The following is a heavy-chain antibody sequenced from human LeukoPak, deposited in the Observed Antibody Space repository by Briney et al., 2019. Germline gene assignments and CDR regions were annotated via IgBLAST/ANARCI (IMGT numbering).Heavy chain of an antibody. CDR2: ISYDGSNK. J-gene: IGHJ4*02. CDR3: ENDYLVAAAVVDY. D-gene: IGHD6-13*01. CDR1: GFIFHIYG. Sequence: PGRSLRLSRAPCGFIFHIYGKRSVRQAPGKGLEWVAVISYDGSNKYYADSVKGRFTISRDNSKNTLYLPRNSLTSVETAVYYCENDYLVAAAVVDYWGQGTLVTVSS. V-gene: IGHV3-30*18.